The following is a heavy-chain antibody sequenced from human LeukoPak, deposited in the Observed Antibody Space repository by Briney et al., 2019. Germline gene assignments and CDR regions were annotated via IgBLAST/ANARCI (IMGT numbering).Heavy chain of an antibody. CDR2: IFTTGKT. CDR1: GINVTGNY. CDR3: ATLGY. V-gene: IGHV3-53*01. J-gene: IGHJ4*02. D-gene: IGHD2-15*01. Sequence: GGSLRLSCAVSGINVTGNYMSWVRQAPGKRLQWVAAIFTTGKTYYAGFVKGRFSISRDIPKNTVYLQINAVRGDYTARYFCATLGYWGQGTLLTVSS.